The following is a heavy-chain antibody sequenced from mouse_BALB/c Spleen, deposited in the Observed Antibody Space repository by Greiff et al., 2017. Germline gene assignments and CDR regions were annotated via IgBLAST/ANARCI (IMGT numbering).Heavy chain of an antibody. V-gene: IGHV2-6-7*01. CDR2: IWGDGST. CDR1: GFSLTGYG. D-gene: IGHD2-3*01. CDR3: ARARIYDGYYHWYFDV. J-gene: IGHJ1*01. Sequence: VKLMESGPGLVAPSQSLSITCTVSGFSLTGYGVHWVRQPPGKGLEWLGMIWGDGSTDYNSALKSRLSISKDNSKSQVFLKMNSLQTDDTARYYCARARIYDGYYHWYFDVWGAGTTVTVSS.